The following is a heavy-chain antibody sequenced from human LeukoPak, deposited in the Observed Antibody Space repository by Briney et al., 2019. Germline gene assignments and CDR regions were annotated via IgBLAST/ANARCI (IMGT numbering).Heavy chain of an antibody. J-gene: IGHJ4*02. Sequence: GGSLRLSCAVSGFTFDDYGMHWVRQPPGKGLEWVAGISWNSLNIGYADSVKGRFTISRDNAKNSLYLQMNSLRAEDTAFYYCAKDLPPYSGSWYYFDSWGQGTLVTVSS. CDR3: AKDLPPYSGSWYYFDS. D-gene: IGHD6-13*01. CDR1: GFTFDDYG. V-gene: IGHV3-9*01. CDR2: ISWNSLNI.